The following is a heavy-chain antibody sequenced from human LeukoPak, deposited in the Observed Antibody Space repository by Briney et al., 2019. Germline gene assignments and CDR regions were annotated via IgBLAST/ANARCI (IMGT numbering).Heavy chain of an antibody. V-gene: IGHV3-48*01. CDR1: GFTVNTYD. J-gene: IGHJ4*02. CDR2: FGISGTI. CDR3: AGYGVYPY. D-gene: IGHD4-17*01. Sequence: GGSLRLSCAASGFTVNTYDMHWVRQAPGEGPEWIAYFGISGTIYYADSVRDRFTISRDNAKNSLFLQMNSLRVDDTAIYYCAGYGVYPYWGQGTPVSVSS.